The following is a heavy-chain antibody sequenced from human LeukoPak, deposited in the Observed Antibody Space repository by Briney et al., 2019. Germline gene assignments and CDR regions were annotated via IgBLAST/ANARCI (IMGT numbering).Heavy chain of an antibody. J-gene: IGHJ4*02. CDR2: IYTSGST. CDR1: GGSISSGSYY. CDR3: ARRRRGYFDY. V-gene: IGHV4-61*02. Sequence: SETLSLTCTVSGGSISSGSYYWSWIRQPAGKGLEWIGRIYTSGSTNYNPSLKSRVTISVDTSKNQFSLKLSSVTAADTAVYYCARRRRGYFDYWGQGTLVTVSS.